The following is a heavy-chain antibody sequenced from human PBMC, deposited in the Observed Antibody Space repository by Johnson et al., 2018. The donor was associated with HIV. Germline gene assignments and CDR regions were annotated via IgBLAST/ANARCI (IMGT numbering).Heavy chain of an antibody. CDR3: AREIIAAADDI. CDR1: GFTFSDYY. CDR2: IASSDSPI. Sequence: QVQLVESGGGLVKPGGSLRLSCAASGFTFSDYYMSWIRQAPGKGLEWVSYIASSDSPIYYADSVKGRFTISRYNAKNSLYLQMNSLRAEDTAVYYCAREIIAAADDIWGQGTMVTVSS. J-gene: IGHJ3*02. V-gene: IGHV3-11*04. D-gene: IGHD6-13*01.